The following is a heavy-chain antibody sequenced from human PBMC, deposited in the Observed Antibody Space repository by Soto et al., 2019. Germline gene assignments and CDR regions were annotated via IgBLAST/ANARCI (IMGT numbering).Heavy chain of an antibody. Sequence: PSETLSLTCTVSGGSISSGDYYWSWIRQPPGKGLEWIGYIYYSGSTYYNPSLKSRVTISVDTSKNQFSLKLSSVTAADTAVYYCARSPRYDSSASTWDYFDYWGQGTLVTVSS. CDR2: IYYSGST. D-gene: IGHD3-22*01. CDR1: GGSISSGDYY. J-gene: IGHJ4*02. CDR3: ARSPRYDSSASTWDYFDY. V-gene: IGHV4-30-4*01.